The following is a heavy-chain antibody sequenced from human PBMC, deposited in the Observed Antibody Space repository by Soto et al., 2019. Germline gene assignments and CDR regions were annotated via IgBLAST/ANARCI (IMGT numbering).Heavy chain of an antibody. Sequence: ASVKVSCKVSGYTLTELSMHWVRQTPGKGLERMGGFDPEDGETIYAQKFQGRVTMTEDTSTDTAYMELSSLRSEDTAVYHCATGALSSGLLWFGPKDAFDIWGQGTMVTVSS. CDR3: ATGALSSGLLWFGPKDAFDI. J-gene: IGHJ3*02. CDR1: GYTLTELS. D-gene: IGHD3-10*01. V-gene: IGHV1-24*01. CDR2: FDPEDGET.